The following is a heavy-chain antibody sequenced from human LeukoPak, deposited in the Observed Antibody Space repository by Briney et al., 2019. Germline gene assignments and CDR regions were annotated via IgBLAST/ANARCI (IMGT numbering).Heavy chain of an antibody. D-gene: IGHD2-2*01. CDR3: ARVYCSSTSCPAAPWFDP. Sequence: PSETLSLTCAVYGGSFSDYYWSRIRQPPGKGLEWVGEINNSGSTTYNQSLKGRVTISVDKSKNQFSLKMSTLTAADTAVYSCARVYCSSTSCPAAPWFDPWGQGTLVTVSS. CDR1: GGSFSDYY. CDR2: INNSGST. V-gene: IGHV4-34*01. J-gene: IGHJ5*02.